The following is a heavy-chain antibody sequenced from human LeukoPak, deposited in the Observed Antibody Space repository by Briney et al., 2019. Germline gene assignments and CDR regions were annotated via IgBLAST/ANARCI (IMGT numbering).Heavy chain of an antibody. V-gene: IGHV4-61*01. CDR2: MYYSGST. Sequence: PSQTLSLTCTVSGASVSSGSYYWGWIRQPPGKGLEWIGYMYYSGSTNYNPSLKSRVTISVDTSKNQFSLKLSSVTAADTAVYYCARFPPGIAVAGHNDYWGQGTLVIVSS. D-gene: IGHD6-19*01. J-gene: IGHJ4*02. CDR1: GASVSSGSYY. CDR3: ARFPPGIAVAGHNDY.